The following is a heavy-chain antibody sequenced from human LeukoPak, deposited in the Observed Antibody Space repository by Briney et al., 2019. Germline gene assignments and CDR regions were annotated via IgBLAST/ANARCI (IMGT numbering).Heavy chain of an antibody. CDR3: ARETVNRGSGKDDAFDI. J-gene: IGHJ3*02. D-gene: IGHD3-10*01. CDR2: IIPILGIA. CDR1: GGTFSSYA. V-gene: IGHV1-69*04. Sequence: SVKVSCKASGGTFSSYAISWVRQAPGQGLEWMGRIIPILGIANYAQKFQGRVTITADKSTSTAYMELSSLRSEDTAVYYCARETVNRGSGKDDAFDIWGQGTMVTVSS.